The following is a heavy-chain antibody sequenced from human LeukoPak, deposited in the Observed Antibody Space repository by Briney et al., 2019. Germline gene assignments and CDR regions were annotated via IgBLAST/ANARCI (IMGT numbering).Heavy chain of an antibody. J-gene: IGHJ5*02. CDR1: GFSVSGYW. CDR3: ARGPLVVVPASPFDP. Sequence: GGSLRLYCAVSGFSVSGYWMTWVRQAPGKGLEWVANIKQDGSEKNYVDSVKGRFTIYRDNAKNSLYLQMNSLRAEDTAVYYCARGPLVVVPASPFDPWGQGTLVTVSS. CDR2: IKQDGSEK. V-gene: IGHV3-7*01. D-gene: IGHD2-2*01.